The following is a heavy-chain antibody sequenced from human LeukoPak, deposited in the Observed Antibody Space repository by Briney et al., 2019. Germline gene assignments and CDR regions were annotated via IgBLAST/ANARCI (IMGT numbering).Heavy chain of an antibody. CDR2: MNPNSGNT. CDR3: ARHKYYYDSSGYYFGY. Sequence: ASVKVSCKASGYTFTSYDINWVRQATGQGLEWMGWMNPNSGNTGYAQKFQGRVTMTRNTSISTAYMELSSLRSEDTAAYYCARHKYYYDSSGYYFGYWGQGTLVTVSS. J-gene: IGHJ4*02. D-gene: IGHD3-22*01. CDR1: GYTFTSYD. V-gene: IGHV1-8*01.